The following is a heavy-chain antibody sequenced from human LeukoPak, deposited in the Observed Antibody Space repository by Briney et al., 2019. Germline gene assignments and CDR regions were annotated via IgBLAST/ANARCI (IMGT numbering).Heavy chain of an antibody. CDR1: GFTVSSNY. CDR2: ISGSGGST. Sequence: GGSLRLSCAASGFTVSSNYMSWVRQAPGKGLEWVSAISGSGGSTYYADSVKGRFTISRDNSKNTLYLQMNSLRAEDTAVYYCAKRPAAMAPFDYWGQGTLVTVSS. D-gene: IGHD5-18*01. J-gene: IGHJ4*02. CDR3: AKRPAAMAPFDY. V-gene: IGHV3-23*01.